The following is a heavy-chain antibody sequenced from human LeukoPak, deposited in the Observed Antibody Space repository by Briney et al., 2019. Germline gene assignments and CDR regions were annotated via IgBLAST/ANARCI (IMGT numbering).Heavy chain of an antibody. V-gene: IGHV3-30*04. CDR3: AREGDTDVLLWFGESRGTRYFDY. CDR1: GFTFSSYA. CDR2: ISYDGSNK. D-gene: IGHD3-10*01. Sequence: GGSLRLSCAASGFTFSSYAMHWVRQAPGKGLEWVAVISYDGSNKYYADSVKGRFTISRDNSKNTLYLQMNSLRAEDTAVYYCAREGDTDVLLWFGESRGTRYFDYWGQGTLVTGSS. J-gene: IGHJ4*02.